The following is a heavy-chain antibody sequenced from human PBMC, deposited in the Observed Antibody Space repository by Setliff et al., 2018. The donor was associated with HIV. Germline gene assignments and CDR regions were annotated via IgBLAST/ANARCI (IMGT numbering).Heavy chain of an antibody. Sequence: PGGSLRLSCAASGFTFDDYGMSWIRQAPGKGPEWVSYISNSSHDIAYLDSVKGRFTISRDNAKNSLYLQMSNLRVDDTAVYYCARWSGRTGGVWGQGTLVTVSS. CDR1: GFTFDDYG. CDR3: ARWSGRTGGV. V-gene: IGHV3-11*01. D-gene: IGHD3-10*01. J-gene: IGHJ4*02. CDR2: ISNSSHDI.